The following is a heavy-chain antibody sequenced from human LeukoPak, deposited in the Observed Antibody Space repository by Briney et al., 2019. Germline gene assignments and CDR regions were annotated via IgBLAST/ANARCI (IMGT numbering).Heavy chain of an antibody. CDR3: ARDTCSSTSCYGGGYFQH. Sequence: TGGSLRLSCAASGFTFSSYGMHWVRQAPGKGLEWVAVISYDGSNKYYADSVKGRFTISRDNSKNTLYLQMNSLRAEDTAVYYCARDTCSSTSCYGGGYFQHWGQGTLVTVSS. V-gene: IGHV3-30*03. CDR1: GFTFSSYG. CDR2: ISYDGSNK. J-gene: IGHJ1*01. D-gene: IGHD2-2*01.